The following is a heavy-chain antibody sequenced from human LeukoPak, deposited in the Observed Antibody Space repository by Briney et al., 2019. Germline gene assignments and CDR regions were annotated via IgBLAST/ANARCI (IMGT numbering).Heavy chain of an antibody. J-gene: IGHJ5*02. D-gene: IGHD6-19*01. Sequence: GGSLRLSCAASGFTFSSYAMSWVRQAPGKGLEWVSAISGSGGSTYYADSVKGRFTISRDNSKNTLYLQMNSLIAEDTAVYYCAKDQVQWLVGWFDPWGQGTLVTVSS. CDR2: ISGSGGST. CDR1: GFTFSSYA. V-gene: IGHV3-23*01. CDR3: AKDQVQWLVGWFDP.